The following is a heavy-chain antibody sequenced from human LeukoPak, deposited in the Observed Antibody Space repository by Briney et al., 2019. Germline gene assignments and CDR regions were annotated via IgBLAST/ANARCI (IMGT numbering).Heavy chain of an antibody. Sequence: PGGSLRLSCAASGFTFSSYAMSWVRQAPGKGLEWVSAISGSGGSTYYADSVKGRFTISRDNSKNTLYLQMNSLRAEDTAAYYCAKGSIPKYHSSGWRTSYYYYGMDVWGQGTTVTVSS. CDR1: GFTFSSYA. CDR3: AKGSIPKYHSSGWRTSYYYYGMDV. D-gene: IGHD6-19*01. V-gene: IGHV3-23*01. CDR2: ISGSGGST. J-gene: IGHJ6*02.